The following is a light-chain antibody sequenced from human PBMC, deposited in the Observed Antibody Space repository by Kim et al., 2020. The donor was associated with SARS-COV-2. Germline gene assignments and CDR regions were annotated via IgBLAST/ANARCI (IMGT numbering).Light chain of an antibody. Sequence: ALGQKVRITCQGNSLRNYEADWFQQKPGQAPVLVIYGKNNRPSGITDRFSGSSSGDTASLTITGAQAEDEAVYYCSSRDTSGHLWVFGGGTQMTVL. CDR3: SSRDTSGHLWV. J-gene: IGLJ3*02. CDR2: GKN. CDR1: SLRNYE. V-gene: IGLV3-19*01.